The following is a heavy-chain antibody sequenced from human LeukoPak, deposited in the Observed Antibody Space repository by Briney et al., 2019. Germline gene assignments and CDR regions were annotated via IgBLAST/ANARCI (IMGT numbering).Heavy chain of an antibody. CDR2: MNPNSGNT. J-gene: IGHJ4*02. CDR3: ARVRIYGSGSYYPY. D-gene: IGHD3-10*01. V-gene: IGHV1-8*01. Sequence: ASVKVSRKASGYTFTSYDINWVRQATGQGLEWMGWMNPNSGNTGYAQKFQGRVTMTRNTSISTAYMELSSLRSEDTAVYYCARVRIYGSGSYYPYWGQGTLVTVSS. CDR1: GYTFTSYD.